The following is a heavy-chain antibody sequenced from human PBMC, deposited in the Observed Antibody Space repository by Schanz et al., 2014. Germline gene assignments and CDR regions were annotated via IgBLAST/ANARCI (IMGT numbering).Heavy chain of an antibody. J-gene: IGHJ4*02. D-gene: IGHD3-10*01. CDR3: AKDQGSYGSGSYSYFDY. Sequence: EVQLLESGGGLVQPGGSLRLSCAASGFTFSIYGMSWVRQAPGKGLEWVSAISGSGGSTYYADSVKGRFTISRDNSKNTLYLQMNSLRAEDTAVYYCAKDQGSYGSGSYSYFDYWGQGTLATVSS. CDR2: ISGSGGST. V-gene: IGHV3-23*01. CDR1: GFTFSIYG.